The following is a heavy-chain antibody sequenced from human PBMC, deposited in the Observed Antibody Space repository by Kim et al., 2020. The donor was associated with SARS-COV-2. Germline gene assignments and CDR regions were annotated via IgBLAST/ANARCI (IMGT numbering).Heavy chain of an antibody. D-gene: IGHD3-10*01. V-gene: IGHV1-18*01. J-gene: IGHJ6*02. CDR1: NYTFSTYG. CDR2: IRIYNGDT. CDR3: ARDGTMVRGVITHYYGMDV. Sequence: ASVKVSCKASNYTFSTYGISWVRQAPGQGLEWMGWIRIYNGDTNYAQNLQGRVTMTTHTSTSTAYMELRSLRSDDTAVYYCARDGTMVRGVITHYYGMDVWGQGTTVTVSS.